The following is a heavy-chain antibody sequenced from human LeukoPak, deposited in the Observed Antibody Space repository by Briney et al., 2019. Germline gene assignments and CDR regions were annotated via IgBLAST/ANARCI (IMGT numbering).Heavy chain of an antibody. CDR2: MNPNSGNS. CDR1: GYTFTSYD. D-gene: IGHD2-15*01. V-gene: IGHV1-8*03. Sequence: GASVKVSCTASGYTFTSYDINWVRQATGQGLEWIGWMNPNSGNSGYAQKFQGRVSITRSTSITTSYMDLSNLRSEDTAVYYCARVSSYCSGGTCYCLDHWGQGTLVTDSS. J-gene: IGHJ4*02. CDR3: ARVSSYCSGGTCYCLDH.